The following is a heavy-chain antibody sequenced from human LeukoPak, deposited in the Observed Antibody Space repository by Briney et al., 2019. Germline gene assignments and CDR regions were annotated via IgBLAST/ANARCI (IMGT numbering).Heavy chain of an antibody. Sequence: ASVKVSCKVSGYTLTELSMHWVRQAPGKGLEWMGGFDPEDAKIIYAQKFQGRVTMTEDTSTDTAYMELSSLKSEDTAVYYCISYYYDDNHWGQGTLVTVSS. D-gene: IGHD3-22*01. V-gene: IGHV1-24*01. CDR3: ISYYYDDNH. CDR2: FDPEDAKI. CDR1: GYTLTELS. J-gene: IGHJ4*02.